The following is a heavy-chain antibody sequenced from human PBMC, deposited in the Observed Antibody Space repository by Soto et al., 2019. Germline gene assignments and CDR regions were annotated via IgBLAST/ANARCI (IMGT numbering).Heavy chain of an antibody. CDR2: INAGNGNT. Sequence: SVKASCKASGYTFTSYAVHWVRQAPEQRLEGMGWINAGNGNTKYSQKFQGRVTITRDTSASTAYMELSSLRSEDTAVYYCARGAIVVVVAAIWFDPWGQGTLVASPQ. J-gene: IGHJ5*02. CDR3: ARGAIVVVVAAIWFDP. V-gene: IGHV1-3*01. CDR1: GYTFTSYA. D-gene: IGHD2-15*01.